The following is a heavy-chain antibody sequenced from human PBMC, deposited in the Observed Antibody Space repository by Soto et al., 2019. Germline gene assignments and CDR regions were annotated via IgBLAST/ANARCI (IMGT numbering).Heavy chain of an antibody. J-gene: IGHJ6*01. CDR1: GFSFSNYN. CDR2: IRSSSSTM. V-gene: IGHV3-48*02. Sequence: GGSLRLSCVASGFSFSNYNMNWVRQAPGKGLEWISYIRSSSSTMYYADSVKGRFTISRANAKNSLYLEMNSLRDEDSAVYYCARERSTLSTDMDVWRQRTTVTVSS. D-gene: IGHD3-3*02. CDR3: ARERSTLSTDMDV.